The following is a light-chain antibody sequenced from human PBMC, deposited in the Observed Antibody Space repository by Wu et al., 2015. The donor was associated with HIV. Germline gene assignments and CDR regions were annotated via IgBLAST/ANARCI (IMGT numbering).Light chain of an antibody. V-gene: IGKV3-15*01. Sequence: EIVMTQSSATLSVSPGERVTLSCRASQSVGNNLAWYQQKPGQAPSLLIYDASTRATGVPARFSGSGSDTEFTLIISSMQSEDFAIYYCNQYHRWPPVTFGGGTKVQIK. CDR2: DAS. CDR3: NQYHRWPPVT. CDR1: QSVGNN. J-gene: IGKJ4*01.